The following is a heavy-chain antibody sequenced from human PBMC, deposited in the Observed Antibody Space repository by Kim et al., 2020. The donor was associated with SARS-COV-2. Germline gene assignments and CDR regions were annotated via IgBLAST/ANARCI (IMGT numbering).Heavy chain of an antibody. CDR1: GNSINSGDYY. D-gene: IGHD3-10*01. V-gene: IGHV4-31*03. J-gene: IGHJ4*02. CDR2: IYYTGTT. CDR3: ARGPYYYGSGSLNPPFDY. Sequence: SETLSLTCTVSGNSINSGDYYWTWVRQRPGRGLEWIGNIYYTGTTYYNPSLKSRVIISVDTSENQFSLRLNSLTAADTAVYYCARGPYYYGSGSLNPPFDYWGQGTLVTVSS.